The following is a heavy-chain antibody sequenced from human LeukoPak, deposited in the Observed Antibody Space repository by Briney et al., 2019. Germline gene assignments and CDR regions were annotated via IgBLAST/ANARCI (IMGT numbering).Heavy chain of an antibody. D-gene: IGHD5-18*01. Sequence: SETLSLTCTVSGGSISSYYWSWIRQPPGKGLEWIGYIYYSGSTNYNPSLKSRVTISVDTSKNQFSLKLSSVTAADTAVYYCARHRRGYSYAPFDYWGQGPLVTVSS. CDR1: GGSISSYY. J-gene: IGHJ4*02. V-gene: IGHV4-59*08. CDR3: ARHRRGYSYAPFDY. CDR2: IYYSGST.